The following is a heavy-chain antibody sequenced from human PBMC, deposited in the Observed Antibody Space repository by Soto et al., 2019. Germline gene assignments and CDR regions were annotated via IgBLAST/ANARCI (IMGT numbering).Heavy chain of an antibody. CDR1: GCSISSYY. CDR3: ASLRVLGYYWFDP. D-gene: IGHD3-3*01. V-gene: IGHV4-59*08. CDR2: IYYSGST. J-gene: IGHJ5*02. Sequence: SETLSLTCTVSGCSISSYYWSWIRQPPGKGLEWIGYIYYSGSTNYNPSLKSRVTISVDTSKNQFSLKLSSVTAADTAVYYCASLRVLGYYWFDPWGQGTLVTVSS.